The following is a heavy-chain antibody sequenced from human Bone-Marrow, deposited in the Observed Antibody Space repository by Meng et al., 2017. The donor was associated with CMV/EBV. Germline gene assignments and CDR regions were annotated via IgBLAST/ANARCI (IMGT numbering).Heavy chain of an antibody. Sequence: GYTLTSYYMHWVRRAPGQGLGWMGIINPSGGRTSYAQKFQGRVTMTRDTSTSTVYMELSSLRSEDTAVYYCARGTAIVVVPAAPDYWGQGTLVTVSS. CDR2: INPSGGRT. J-gene: IGHJ4*02. CDR3: ARGTAIVVVPAAPDY. V-gene: IGHV1-46*01. CDR1: GYTLTSYY. D-gene: IGHD2-2*01.